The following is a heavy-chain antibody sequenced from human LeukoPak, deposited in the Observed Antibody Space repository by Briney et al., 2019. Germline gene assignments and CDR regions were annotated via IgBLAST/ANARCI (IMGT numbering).Heavy chain of an antibody. J-gene: IGHJ3*02. CDR3: TRDLLVGATTTAFDI. Sequence: PGRSLRLSCTASGFTFGDYAMSWVRQAPGKGLEWVGFIRSKAYGGTTEYAASVKGRFTISRDDSKSIAYLQMNSLKTEDTAVYYCTRDLLVGATTTAFDIWGQGTKVTVSS. D-gene: IGHD1-26*01. V-gene: IGHV3-49*04. CDR2: IRSKAYGGTT. CDR1: GFTFGDYA.